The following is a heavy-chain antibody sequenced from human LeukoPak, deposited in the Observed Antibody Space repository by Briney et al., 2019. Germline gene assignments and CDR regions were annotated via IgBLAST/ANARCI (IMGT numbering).Heavy chain of an antibody. Sequence: PSETLSLTCAVYGGSFSGYYWSWIRQPPGKGLEWIGEINHSGSTSYNPSLKSRVTISVDTSKNQFSLKLSSVTAADTAVYYCARERVTAIRGYDYWGQGTLVTVSS. J-gene: IGHJ4*02. V-gene: IGHV4-34*01. D-gene: IGHD2-21*02. CDR1: GGSFSGYY. CDR3: ARERVTAIRGYDY. CDR2: INHSGST.